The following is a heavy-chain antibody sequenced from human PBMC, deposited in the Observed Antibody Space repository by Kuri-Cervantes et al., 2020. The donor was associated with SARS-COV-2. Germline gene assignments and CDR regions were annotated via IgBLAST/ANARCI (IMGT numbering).Heavy chain of an antibody. V-gene: IGHV4-34*01. CDR2: INDSGST. CDR3: ARGGPGIAVAGGNNWFDP. D-gene: IGHD6-19*01. CDR1: GGSFSGYS. J-gene: IGHJ5*02. Sequence: SETLSLTCAVYGGSFSGYSWSWIRQSPGKGLEWIGEINDSGSTNNNPSLESRVTMSVDTSKNQFSLKLNSVTAADTAVYYCARGGPGIAVAGGNNWFDPWGQGTLVTVSS.